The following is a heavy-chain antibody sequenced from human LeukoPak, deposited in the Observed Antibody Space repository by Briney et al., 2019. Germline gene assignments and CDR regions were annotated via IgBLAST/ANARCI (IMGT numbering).Heavy chain of an antibody. V-gene: IGHV3-15*01. J-gene: IGHJ3*02. CDR2: IKSKTDGGTT. CDR1: GFTFSNAW. Sequence: GGSLRLSCAASGFTFSNAWMSWVRQAPGKGLEWVGRIKSKTDGGTTDYAAPVRGRFTISRDDSKNTLYLQMNSLKTEDTAVYYCVVITRGDAFDIWGQGTMVTVSS. CDR3: VVITRGDAFDI. D-gene: IGHD3-22*01.